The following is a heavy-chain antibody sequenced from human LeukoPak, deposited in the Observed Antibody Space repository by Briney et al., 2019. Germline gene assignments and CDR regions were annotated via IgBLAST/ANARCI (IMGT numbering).Heavy chain of an antibody. CDR3: TRARGYGAYFDY. Sequence: GRSLRLXCTASGFTFGDYAMSWARRAPGKGREWVGLIRSKAYGGTTEYAASVKGRFTISRDDSKSIAYLQMNSLKTEDTAVYYGTRARGYGAYFDYWGQGTLVTVSS. CDR1: GFTFGDYA. CDR2: IRSKAYGGTT. J-gene: IGHJ4*02. V-gene: IGHV3-49*04. D-gene: IGHD3-22*01.